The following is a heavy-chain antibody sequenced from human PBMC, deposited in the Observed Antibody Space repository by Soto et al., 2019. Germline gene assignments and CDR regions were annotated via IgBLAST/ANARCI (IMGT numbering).Heavy chain of an antibody. CDR3: EKDQISGFLGYYAMDV. V-gene: IGHV3-30*18. D-gene: IGHD3-3*01. CDR1: GFTFISHR. Sequence: TVACASDGFTFISHRMRWVRQSVAKGLEWVAVISYDGSNKYYADSVKGRFTISRDNSKNTLYLQMNSLRAEDTAVYYCEKDQISGFLGYYAMDVWGQGTTVTVSS. J-gene: IGHJ6*01. CDR2: ISYDGSNK.